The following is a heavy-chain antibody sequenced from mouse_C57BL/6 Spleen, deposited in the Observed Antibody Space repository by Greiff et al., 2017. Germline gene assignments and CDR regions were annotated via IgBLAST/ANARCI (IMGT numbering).Heavy chain of an antibody. D-gene: IGHD2-4*01. CDR3: ARDQGDYDSYAMDY. CDR2: INYDGSST. Sequence: EVMLVESEGGLVQPGSSMKLSCTASGFTFSDYYMAWVRQVPEKGLEWVANINYDGSSTYYLASLKSRFIISSDNAKNILYLQMSSLKSEDTATYYCARDQGDYDSYAMDYWGQGTSVTVSS. J-gene: IGHJ4*01. CDR1: GFTFSDYY. V-gene: IGHV5-16*01.